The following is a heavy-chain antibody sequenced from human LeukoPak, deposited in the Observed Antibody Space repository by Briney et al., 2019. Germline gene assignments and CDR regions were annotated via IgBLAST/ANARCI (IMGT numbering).Heavy chain of an antibody. CDR3: ARDFAYYYDSSGYYRVPLGWFDP. Sequence: PSETLSLTCTVSGYSVSTGYYWGWIRQSPGKGLEWIGNTYHSGNSFYNPSLRGRVTISVDTSKNQFSLKLNSVTAADTAVYYCARDFAYYYDSSGYYRVPLGWFDPWGQGTLVTVSS. V-gene: IGHV4-38-2*02. CDR2: TYHSGNS. D-gene: IGHD3-22*01. CDR1: GYSVSTGYY. J-gene: IGHJ5*02.